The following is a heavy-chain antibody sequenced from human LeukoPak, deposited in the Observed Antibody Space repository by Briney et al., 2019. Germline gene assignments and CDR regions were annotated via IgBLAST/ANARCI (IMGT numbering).Heavy chain of an antibody. CDR3: VRDGYFDL. Sequence: ASVKVSLQPAGYTFTTYGIAWVRQAPGQGLECMGWISAHNGNTNYAQSLQGRVTMTTDTSTNTAYMELRSLRSDDTAVYYCVRDGYFDLWGRGTLVTVSS. CDR2: ISAHNGNT. J-gene: IGHJ2*01. V-gene: IGHV1-18*01. CDR1: GYTFTTYG.